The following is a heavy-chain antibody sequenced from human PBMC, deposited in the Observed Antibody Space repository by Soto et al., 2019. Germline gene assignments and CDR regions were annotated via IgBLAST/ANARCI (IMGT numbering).Heavy chain of an antibody. CDR2: IYYSGST. J-gene: IGHJ3*02. Sequence: SETLSLTCTVSGGSLSRGGYYWSWIRQHPGKGLEWIGYIYYSGSTYYNPSLKSRVTISVDTSKNQFSLKLSSLTAADTAVYYCARXWHYYDSSGTTTRAFDIWGQGTMVTVSS. V-gene: IGHV4-31*03. D-gene: IGHD3-22*01. CDR1: GGSLSRGGYY. CDR3: ARXWHYYDSSGTTTRAFDI.